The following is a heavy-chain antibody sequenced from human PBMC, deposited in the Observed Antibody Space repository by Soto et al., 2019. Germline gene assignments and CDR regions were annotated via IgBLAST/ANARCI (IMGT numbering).Heavy chain of an antibody. V-gene: IGHV3-23*01. CDR3: AKDLWRYFDWLPNY. Sequence: EVQLLESGGGLVQPGGSLRLSCAASGFTFSSYAMSWVRQAPGKGLEWVSAISGSGGSTYYADSVKGRFTISRDNSKNTLYLQMNSLRAEDTVVYYCAKDLWRYFDWLPNYWGQGTLVTVSS. J-gene: IGHJ4*02. CDR1: GFTFSSYA. CDR2: ISGSGGST. D-gene: IGHD3-9*01.